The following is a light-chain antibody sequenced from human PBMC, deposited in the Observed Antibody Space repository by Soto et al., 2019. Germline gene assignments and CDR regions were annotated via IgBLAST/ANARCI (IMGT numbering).Light chain of an antibody. J-gene: IGKJ4*01. V-gene: IGKV3-20*01. CDR1: QSVSSSY. CDR2: GAS. CDR3: QQYGSSPLT. Sequence: EIVLTQSPGTLSLSPGERATLSCRASQSVSSSYLAWYQQKPGQAPRLLIYGASSRATGIPDRFSGSGSGTDFTLTISRREPEDFAVYYCQQYGSSPLTFGGGTQVEIK.